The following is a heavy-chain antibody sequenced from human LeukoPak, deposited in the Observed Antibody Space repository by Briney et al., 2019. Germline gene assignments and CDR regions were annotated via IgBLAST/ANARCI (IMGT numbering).Heavy chain of an antibody. V-gene: IGHV4-4*09. CDR2: IYTSGSA. J-gene: IGHJ5*02. CDR3: ARHSSGSPHWFDP. D-gene: IGHD1-26*01. CDR1: GGSISSYY. Sequence: PSETLSLTCTVSGGSISSYYWSWIRQPPGKGLEWIGYIYTSGSANYHPSLKSRVPISVDTSKTQFSLKLSSVTAADTAVYYCARHSSGSPHWFDPWGQGTLVTVSS.